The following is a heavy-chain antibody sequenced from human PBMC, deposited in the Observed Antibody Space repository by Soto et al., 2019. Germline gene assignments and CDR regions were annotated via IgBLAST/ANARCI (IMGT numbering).Heavy chain of an antibody. J-gene: IGHJ6*02. Sequence: XVSLRLSCAASGFTFSSYCMHWVRQAPGKGLEWVAVISYDGSNKYYADSVKGRFTISRDNSKNTLYLQMNSLRAEDTAVYYCAKRGIAASRPEYYYYGMDVWGQGTTVTVSS. CDR3: AKRGIAASRPEYYYYGMDV. CDR2: ISYDGSNK. CDR1: GFTFSSYC. D-gene: IGHD6-6*01. V-gene: IGHV3-30*18.